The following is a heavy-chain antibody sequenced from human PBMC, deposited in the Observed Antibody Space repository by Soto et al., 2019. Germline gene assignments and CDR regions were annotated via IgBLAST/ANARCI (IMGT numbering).Heavy chain of an antibody. CDR2: IIPIFGTA. J-gene: IGHJ4*02. V-gene: IGHV1-69*01. D-gene: IGHD5-18*01. Sequence: QVQLVQSGAEVKKPGSSVKVSCKASGGTFSSYAISWVRQAPGQGLEWMGGIIPIFGTANYAQKFQGRVTITADESTSTAYRERSSLRAEDTSVYNWAVDSNCGYSYGYAYFDYWGQGTLVTVSS. CDR3: AVDSNCGYSYGYAYFDY. CDR1: GGTFSSYA.